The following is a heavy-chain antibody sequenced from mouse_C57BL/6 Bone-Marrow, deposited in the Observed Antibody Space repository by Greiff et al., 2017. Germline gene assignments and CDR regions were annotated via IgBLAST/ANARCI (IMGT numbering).Heavy chain of an antibody. Sequence: VQLQQSGAELVRPGASVKLSCKASGYTFTDYYINWVKQRPGQGLEWIARIYPGSGNTYYNEKFKGKATLTAEKSSSTAYMQLSSLTSEYSAVYFCARSDRPYWYFDVWGTGTTVTVSS. V-gene: IGHV1-76*01. CDR3: ARSDRPYWYFDV. CDR2: IYPGSGNT. J-gene: IGHJ1*03. D-gene: IGHD2-14*01. CDR1: GYTFTDYY.